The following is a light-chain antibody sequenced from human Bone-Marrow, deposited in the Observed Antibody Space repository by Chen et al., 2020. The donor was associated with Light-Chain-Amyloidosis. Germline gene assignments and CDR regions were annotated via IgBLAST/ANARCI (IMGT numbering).Light chain of an antibody. Sequence: SYVLTQPSSVSVAPGQTATIACGGNNIGSTSVHWYQQTPGQAPLLGVYDDSDRPSGIPERLCGSNSGNTATLTIRRVEAGDEADYYCQVWDRSSDRPVFGGGTKLTVL. J-gene: IGLJ3*02. CDR3: QVWDRSSDRPV. CDR1: NIGSTS. V-gene: IGLV3-21*02. CDR2: DDS.